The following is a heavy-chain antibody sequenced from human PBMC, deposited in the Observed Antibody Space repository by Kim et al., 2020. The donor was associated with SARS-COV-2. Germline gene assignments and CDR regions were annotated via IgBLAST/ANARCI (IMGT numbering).Heavy chain of an antibody. Sequence: GGSLRLSCAASGFTFSSYAMSWVRQAPGKGLEWVSAISGSGGSTYYADSVKGRFTISRDNSKNTLYLQMNSLRAEDTAVYYCAKVTVTMIVVVIPPDYWGQGTLVTVSS. J-gene: IGHJ4*02. V-gene: IGHV3-23*01. CDR2: ISGSGGST. D-gene: IGHD3-22*01. CDR1: GFTFSSYA. CDR3: AKVTVTMIVVVIPPDY.